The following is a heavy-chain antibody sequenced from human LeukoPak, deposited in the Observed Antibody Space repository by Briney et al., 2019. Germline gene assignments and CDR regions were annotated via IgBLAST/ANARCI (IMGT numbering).Heavy chain of an antibody. D-gene: IGHD3-22*01. V-gene: IGHV1-8*03. Sequence: ASVRVSCKASGYTFTSYDINWVRQAPGQGLEWMGWMNPNSGNTGYAQKFQGRVTITRNTSISTAYMELSSLRSEDTAVYYCARGKSDSSGYPDYWGQGTLVTVSS. CDR3: ARGKSDSSGYPDY. CDR2: MNPNSGNT. CDR1: GYTFTSYD. J-gene: IGHJ4*02.